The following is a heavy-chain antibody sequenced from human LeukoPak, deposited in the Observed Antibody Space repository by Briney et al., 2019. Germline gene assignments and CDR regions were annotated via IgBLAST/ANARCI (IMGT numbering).Heavy chain of an antibody. CDR2: IYYSGST. D-gene: IGHD3-22*01. CDR3: ARPFIRGYDSSGYYFDAFDI. J-gene: IGHJ3*02. CDR1: GGSISSSSYY. Sequence: SETLSLTCTVSGGSISSSSYYWGWIRQPPGKGLEWTVSIYYSGSTYYNPSLKSRVTISVDTSKNQFSLKLSSVTAADTAVYYCARPFIRGYDSSGYYFDAFDIWGQGTMVTVSS. V-gene: IGHV4-39*01.